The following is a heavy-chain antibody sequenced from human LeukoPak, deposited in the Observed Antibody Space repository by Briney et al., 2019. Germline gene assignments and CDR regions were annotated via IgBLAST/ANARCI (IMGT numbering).Heavy chain of an antibody. J-gene: IGHJ4*02. CDR3: ARVSGSYSFDY. Sequence: SETLSLTCTVSGGSISSGGYYWSWIRQPAGKGLEWIGRIYTSGSTNYNPSLKSRVTMSVDTSKNQFSLKLSSVTAADTAVYYCARVSGSYSFDYWGQGTLVTVSS. D-gene: IGHD1-26*01. CDR2: IYTSGST. V-gene: IGHV4-61*02. CDR1: GGSISSGGYY.